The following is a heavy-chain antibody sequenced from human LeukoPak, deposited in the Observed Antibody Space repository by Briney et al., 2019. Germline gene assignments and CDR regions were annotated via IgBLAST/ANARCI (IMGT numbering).Heavy chain of an antibody. CDR2: ISSSSSYI. D-gene: IGHD1-1*01. V-gene: IGHV3-21*01. J-gene: IGHJ4*02. CDR3: ARDDNENHSFDY. Sequence: GGSLRLTCAASGFTFSSYSMNWVRQAPGKGLEWVSSISSSSSYIYYADSVKGRFTISRDNAKNSLYLQMNSLRAEDTAVYYCARDDNENHSFDYWGQGTLVTVSS. CDR1: GFTFSSYS.